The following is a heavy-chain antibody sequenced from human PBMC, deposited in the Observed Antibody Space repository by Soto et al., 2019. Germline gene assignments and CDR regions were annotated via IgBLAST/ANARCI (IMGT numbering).Heavy chain of an antibody. D-gene: IGHD3-22*01. CDR2: IYPGDSDT. J-gene: IGHJ4*02. V-gene: IGHV5-51*01. Sequence: PXXSLKISCKGSGYSFITYWISWVPQVSGKGLEWMGIIYPGDSDTRYSPSFQGQVTISADKSISTAYLQWSSLKASDTAMYYCARGSSGFSDFNWGQGTLVTVSS. CDR3: ARGSSGFSDFN. CDR1: GYSFITYW.